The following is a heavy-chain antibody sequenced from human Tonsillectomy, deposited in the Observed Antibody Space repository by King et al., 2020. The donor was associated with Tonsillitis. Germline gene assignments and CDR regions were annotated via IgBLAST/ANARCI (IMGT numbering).Heavy chain of an antibody. CDR3: ARPTVIEGGSYYVVGRRPEYYFDY. CDR1: GSTFSSYP. V-gene: IGHV3-30-3*01. J-gene: IGHJ4*02. Sequence: VQLVESGGGVVQPGRPLSLSCEASGSTFSSYPMHWVRQAPGRGLEGVAFISYDGSNKYYEDSVKGRFTIPRDNSKNTLYLQMNSLIAEDTAVYYCARPTVIEGGSYYVVGRRPEYYFDYWGQGTLVTVSS. CDR2: ISYDGSNK. D-gene: IGHD1-26*01.